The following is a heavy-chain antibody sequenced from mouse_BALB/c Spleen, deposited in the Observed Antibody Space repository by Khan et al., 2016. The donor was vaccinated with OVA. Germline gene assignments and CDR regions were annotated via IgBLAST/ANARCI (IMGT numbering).Heavy chain of an antibody. J-gene: IGHJ4*01. V-gene: IGHV3-2*02. CDR2: ISSSGST. CDR1: GYSITSDYA. CDR3: ASELGRYYALDY. Sequence: EVQLQESGPGLVKPSQSLSLTCTVTGYSITSDYAWNWIRQFPGNKLEWMGYISSSGSTTYNPSPKSRISITLDTSKDQVFLQLKSVTSEDTATYYCASELGRYYALDYWGQGTSVTVSS. D-gene: IGHD4-1*01.